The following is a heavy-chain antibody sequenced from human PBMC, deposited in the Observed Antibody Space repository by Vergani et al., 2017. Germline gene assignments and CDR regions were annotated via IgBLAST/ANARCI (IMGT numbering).Heavy chain of an antibody. CDR3: AKDLPPSPDYYDPVAQLDY. J-gene: IGHJ4*02. CDR1: GFTFSSYA. Sequence: EVQLLESGGGLVQPGGSLRLSCAASGFTFSSYAMSWVRQAPGKGLEWVSAISGSGGSTYYADSVKGRFTISRDNSKNTLYLQMNSLRAEDTAVYYCAKDLPPSPDYYDPVAQLDYWGQGPLVTVSS. V-gene: IGHV3-23*01. D-gene: IGHD3-16*01. CDR2: ISGSGGST.